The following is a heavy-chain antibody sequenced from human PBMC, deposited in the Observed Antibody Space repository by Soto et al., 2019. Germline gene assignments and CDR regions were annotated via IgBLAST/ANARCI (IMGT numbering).Heavy chain of an antibody. J-gene: IGHJ4*02. CDR2: ISYDGSNK. CDR3: ARDPVAYCGGDCRTFDY. CDR1: GFTFSSYA. V-gene: IGHV3-30-3*01. Sequence: QVQLVESGGGVVQPGRSLRLSCAASGFTFSSYAMHWVRQAPGKGLEWVAVISYDGSNKYYADSVKGRFTISRDNSKNTLYLQMNSLRGEDTAVYYCARDPVAYCGGDCRTFDYWGQGTLVTVSS. D-gene: IGHD2-21*02.